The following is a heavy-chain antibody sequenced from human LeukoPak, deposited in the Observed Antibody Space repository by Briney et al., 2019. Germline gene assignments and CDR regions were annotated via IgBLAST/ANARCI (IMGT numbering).Heavy chain of an antibody. CDR1: GGSISSSNW. J-gene: IGHJ4*02. V-gene: IGHV4-4*02. CDR2: IYHSGST. CDR3: ARGLVVTPWYYFDY. Sequence: SETLSLTCAVSGGSISSSNWWSWVRQPPGKGLEWIGEIYHSGSTNYNPSLKSRVTISVDKSKNQFSLKLSSVTAADTAVYYCARGLVVTPWYYFDYWGQGTLVTVSS. D-gene: IGHD4-23*01.